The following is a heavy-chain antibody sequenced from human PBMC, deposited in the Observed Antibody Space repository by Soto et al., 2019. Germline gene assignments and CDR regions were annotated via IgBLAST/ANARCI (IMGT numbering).Heavy chain of an antibody. CDR3: ARQYSSSSSYYYYYMDV. D-gene: IGHD6-6*01. Sequence: SETLSLTCTVSGGSISSYYWSWIRQPPGKGLEWIGYIYYSGSTNYNPSLKSRVTISVDTSKNQFSLKLSSVAAADTAVYYCARQYSSSSSYYYYYMDVWGKGTTVTVSS. CDR2: IYYSGST. V-gene: IGHV4-59*08. J-gene: IGHJ6*03. CDR1: GGSISSYY.